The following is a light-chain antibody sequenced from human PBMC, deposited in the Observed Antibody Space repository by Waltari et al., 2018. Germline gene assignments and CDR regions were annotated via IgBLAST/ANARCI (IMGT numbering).Light chain of an antibody. Sequence: DIVMTQSPDSLAVSLGERATLHSKSIQSVFYRSDNKTYLAWYQHKPGQPPKLLFYWASTRESGVPDRFSASGSGTDFTLTINNLQAEDVAVYYCQQYYRSRTFGQGTKVEIK. V-gene: IGKV4-1*01. CDR1: QSVFYRSDNKTY. CDR2: WAS. J-gene: IGKJ1*01. CDR3: QQYYRSRT.